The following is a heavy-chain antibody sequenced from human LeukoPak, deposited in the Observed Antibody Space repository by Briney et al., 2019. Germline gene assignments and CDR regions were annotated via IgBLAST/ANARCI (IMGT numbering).Heavy chain of an antibody. CDR2: MNPNSGNT. J-gene: IGHJ1*01. Sequence: ASAKVSCKASGYTFTSYDINWVRQSTGQGLEWMGWMNPNSGNTGYAQKFQGRVTITRNTSISTAYMELSSLRAEDTAVYYCAKDNTRYGEGYFQHWGQGTLVTVSS. CDR1: GYTFTSYD. CDR3: AKDNTRYGEGYFQH. D-gene: IGHD4-17*01. V-gene: IGHV1-8*03.